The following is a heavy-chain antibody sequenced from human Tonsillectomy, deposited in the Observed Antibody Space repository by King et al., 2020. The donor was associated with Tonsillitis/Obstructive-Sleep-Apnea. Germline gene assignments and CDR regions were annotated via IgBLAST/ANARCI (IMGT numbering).Heavy chain of an antibody. CDR2: ISYDGSNK. D-gene: IGHD4-17*01. CDR1: GFTFSSYA. V-gene: IGHV3-30-3*01. Sequence: VQLVESGGGVVQPGRSLRLSCAASGFTFSSYAMHWVRQAPGKGLEWVAVISYDGSNKYYADSVKGRFTISRDNSKNTLYLQMNSLRSEDTAVYHCAREDYGEHYFDYWGQGTLVTVAS. CDR3: AREDYGEHYFDY. J-gene: IGHJ4*02.